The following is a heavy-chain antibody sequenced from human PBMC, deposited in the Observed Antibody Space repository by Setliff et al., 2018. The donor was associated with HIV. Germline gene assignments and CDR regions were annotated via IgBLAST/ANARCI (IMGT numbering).Heavy chain of an antibody. CDR3: ARPGRASYYYYMDV. CDR1: GSSITTTYF. CDR2: HYHDGTS. D-gene: IGHD3-10*01. J-gene: IGHJ6*03. V-gene: IGHV4-38-2*01. Sequence: SETLSLTCDSSGSSITTTYFWAWIRLPPGKGLEWVGSHYHDGTSFYNPSLKSRVTVSLDTSKNQFSLKPSSVTAADTAVYYCARPGRASYYYYMDVWGKGTTVTVSS.